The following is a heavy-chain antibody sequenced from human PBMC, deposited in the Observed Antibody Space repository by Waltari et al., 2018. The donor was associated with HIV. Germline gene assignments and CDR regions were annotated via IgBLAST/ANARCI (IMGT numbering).Heavy chain of an antibody. J-gene: IGHJ5*02. D-gene: IGHD6-13*01. CDR1: GFTFSSYN. V-gene: IGHV3-21*01. Sequence: EVQLVESGGGLVKPGGSLRLSCADSGFTFSSYNMNWGRQAPGKGLEWVSFISSSSSYIYYADSVKGRFTISRDNAKNSLNLQMNSLRAEDTAVYYCARDSLRGIGADGNWFDPWGQGTLVTVSS. CDR2: ISSSSSYI. CDR3: ARDSLRGIGADGNWFDP.